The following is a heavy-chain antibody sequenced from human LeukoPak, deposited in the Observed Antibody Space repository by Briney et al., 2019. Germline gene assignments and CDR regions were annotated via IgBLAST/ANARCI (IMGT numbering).Heavy chain of an antibody. D-gene: IGHD6-19*01. Sequence: ASVKVSCKASGYTFTSYGISWVRQAPGQGLEWMGWISAYNGNTNYAQKFQGRITMTTDTSTSTGYMELRSLRSDDTAVYYCARDLKMGYSSGRYSWGTGSSSDYWGQGTLVTVSS. V-gene: IGHV1-18*01. CDR1: GYTFTSYG. CDR3: ARDLKMGYSSGRYSWGTGSSSDY. J-gene: IGHJ4*02. CDR2: ISAYNGNT.